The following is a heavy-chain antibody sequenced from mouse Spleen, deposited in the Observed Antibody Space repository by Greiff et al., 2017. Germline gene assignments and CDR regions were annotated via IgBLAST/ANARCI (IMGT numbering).Heavy chain of an antibody. CDR2: ISSGGSTI. D-gene: IGHD1-1*01. CDR1: GFTFSDYG. CDR3: ARCYGYAMDY. J-gene: IGHJ4*01. Sequence: EVKVVESGAGLVKPGGSLKLSCAASGFTFSDYGMHWVRQAPEKGLEWVAYISSGGSTIYYADTVKGRFTISRDNAKNTLFLQMTSLRSEDTAMYYCARCYGYAMDYWGQGTSVTVSS. V-gene: IGHV5-17*01.